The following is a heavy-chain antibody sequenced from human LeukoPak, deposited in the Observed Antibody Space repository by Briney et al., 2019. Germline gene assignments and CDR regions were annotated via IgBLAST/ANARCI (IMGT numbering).Heavy chain of an antibody. D-gene: IGHD5-24*01. Sequence: GRSLRLSCAASGFTFSSYAMHWVRQAPGKGLEWVAVISYDGSNKYYADSVKGRFTISRDNSKNTLYLQMNSLRAEDTAVYYCARGDGYNRYPLRYWGQGTLVTVSS. CDR1: GFTFSSYA. J-gene: IGHJ4*02. V-gene: IGHV3-30*04. CDR3: ARGDGYNRYPLRY. CDR2: ISYDGSNK.